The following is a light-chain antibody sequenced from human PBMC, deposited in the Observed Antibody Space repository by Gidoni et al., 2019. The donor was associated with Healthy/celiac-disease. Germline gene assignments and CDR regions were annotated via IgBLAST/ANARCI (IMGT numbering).Light chain of an antibody. CDR2: WAS. Sequence: DIVVTQSPESLAVSLGERATINCKSSQSVLYSSNNKNYLAWYQQKPGQPPKLLIYWASTRESGVPDRFSGSGSGTDFTLTISSLQAEDVAVYYCQQYYSTPQTFGQGTKVEIK. J-gene: IGKJ1*01. CDR1: QSVLYSSNNKNY. V-gene: IGKV4-1*01. CDR3: QQYYSTPQT.